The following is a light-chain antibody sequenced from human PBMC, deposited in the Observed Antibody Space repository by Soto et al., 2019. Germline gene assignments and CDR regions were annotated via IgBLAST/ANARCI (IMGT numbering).Light chain of an antibody. Sequence: EIVMTQSPATLSVSPGERATLSCRASQRVSKNFAWYQQKRGQAPRLLIYGASTRAAGIPVRFSGSGSGTEFAPAISSLQSEDFAVYYCQQYENWPSITFGQGTRLEI. V-gene: IGKV3-15*01. CDR2: GAS. J-gene: IGKJ5*01. CDR1: QRVSKN. CDR3: QQYENWPSIT.